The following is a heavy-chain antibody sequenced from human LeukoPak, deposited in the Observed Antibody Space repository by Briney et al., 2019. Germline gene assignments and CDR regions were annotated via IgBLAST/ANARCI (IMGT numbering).Heavy chain of an antibody. Sequence: PGGSLRLSCAASGFIVSSNLMSWVRQAPGKGLEWVSVISVGGSTDHADSVKGRFTISRDNAKNSLYLQMNSLRAEDTAVYYCARDPPFIIGTTFFDYWGQGTLVTVSS. D-gene: IGHD1-20*01. CDR3: ARDPPFIIGTTFFDY. V-gene: IGHV3-66*01. CDR2: ISVGGST. CDR1: GFIVSSNL. J-gene: IGHJ4*02.